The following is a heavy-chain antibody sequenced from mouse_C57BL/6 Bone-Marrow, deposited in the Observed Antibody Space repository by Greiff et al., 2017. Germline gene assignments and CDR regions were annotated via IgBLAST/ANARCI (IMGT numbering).Heavy chain of an antibody. Sequence: EVQLQQSGTVLARPGASVKMSCKTSGYTFTSYWMHWVKQRPGQGLEWIGAIYPGNGDTSYNQKFKGKATLTAVTSASTAYTELSSLTNASYAVYYCTRGWAWFAYGGQGTLVTVSA. D-gene: IGHD1-1*02. V-gene: IGHV1-5*01. CDR2: IYPGNGDT. J-gene: IGHJ3*01. CDR1: GYTFTSYW. CDR3: TRGWAWFAY.